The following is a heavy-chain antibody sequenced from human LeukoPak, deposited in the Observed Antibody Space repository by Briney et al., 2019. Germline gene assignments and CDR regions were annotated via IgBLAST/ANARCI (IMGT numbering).Heavy chain of an antibody. CDR1: GFTFSSYS. CDR3: TTVVIIATDGFDI. CDR2: ISTSSSYI. J-gene: IGHJ3*02. Sequence: PGGSLRLSCAASGFTFSSYSMNWVRQAPGKGLEWVSSISTSSSYIYYADSVKGRFTSSRDNAKNSLYLQMNSLKTEDTAVYYCTTVVIIATDGFDIWGQGTRVTVSS. D-gene: IGHD2-21*01. V-gene: IGHV3-21*03.